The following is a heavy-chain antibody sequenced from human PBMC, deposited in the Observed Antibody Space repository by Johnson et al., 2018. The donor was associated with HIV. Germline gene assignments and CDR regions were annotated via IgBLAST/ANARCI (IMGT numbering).Heavy chain of an antibody. CDR2: ITSSGSTV. Sequence: VQLVESGGGLVQPGGSLRLSCAASGFTFSSYWMSWVRQAPGKGLEWVSYITSSGSTVYYADSVKGRFTISRDNAKNSLYLQMNSLRAEDTAVYYCAREGLESGSYYEMDAFDIWGQGTMVTVSS. D-gene: IGHD1-26*01. J-gene: IGHJ3*02. V-gene: IGHV3-48*04. CDR3: AREGLESGSYYEMDAFDI. CDR1: GFTFSSYW.